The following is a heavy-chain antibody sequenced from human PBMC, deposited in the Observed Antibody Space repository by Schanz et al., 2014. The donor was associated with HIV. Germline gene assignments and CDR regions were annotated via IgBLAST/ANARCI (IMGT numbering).Heavy chain of an antibody. V-gene: IGHV3-33*01. CDR3: ARQGLRFSFWLDY. D-gene: IGHD4-17*01. J-gene: IGHJ4*02. CDR2: IWYDGSNK. Sequence: QVQLVESGGGGVQPGRSLRLSCTASGFTFSNYGMHWVRQAPGKGLEWVAAIWYDGSNKFYADSVKGRFTISRDNSKNTLYLQMNNLRAEDTAVYGCARQGLRFSFWLDYWGQGTPVTVS. CDR1: GFTFSNYG.